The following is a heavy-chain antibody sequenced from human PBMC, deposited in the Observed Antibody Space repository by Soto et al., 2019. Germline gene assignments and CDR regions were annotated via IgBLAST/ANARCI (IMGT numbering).Heavy chain of an antibody. CDR3: ARDRYNYGSFDY. CDR2: INSYNGVT. V-gene: IGHV1-18*01. D-gene: IGHD1-1*01. CDR1: GYNLTNYG. J-gene: IGHJ4*02. Sequence: QVQLVQSGAEVKKPGASMKISCKASGYNLTNYGISCVRQAPGQGLQWMGWINSYNGVTNNAHNFQDRVSMTTDTSTSTAYLELRCLRSDDTAVYYCARDRYNYGSFDYWGQGSLVTVSS.